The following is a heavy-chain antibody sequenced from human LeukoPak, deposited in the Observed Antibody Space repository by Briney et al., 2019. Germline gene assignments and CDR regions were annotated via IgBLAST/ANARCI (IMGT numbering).Heavy chain of an antibody. CDR1: GGTFSSYA. CDR2: IIPIFGTA. V-gene: IGHV1-69*05. Sequence: GASVKVSCKASGGTFSSYAISWVRQAPGQGLEWMGRIIPIFGTANYAQKFQGRVTITTDESTSTAYMELSSLRSEDTAVYYCARELVRGVIGAFDIWGQGTMVTVSS. D-gene: IGHD3-10*01. CDR3: ARELVRGVIGAFDI. J-gene: IGHJ3*02.